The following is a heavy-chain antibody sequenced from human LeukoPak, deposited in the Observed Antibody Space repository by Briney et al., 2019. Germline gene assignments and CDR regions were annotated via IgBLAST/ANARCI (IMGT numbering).Heavy chain of an antibody. CDR3: ARALTHVGYCSSTSCHTGGDY. V-gene: IGHV1-46*01. D-gene: IGHD2-2*02. CDR2: INPSGGST. CDR1: GYTFTSYD. Sequence: ASVKVSCKASGYTFTSYDINWVRQAPGQGLEWMGIINPSGGSTSYAQKFQGRVTMTRDTSTSTVYMELSSLRSEDTAVYYCARALTHVGYCSSTSCHTGGDYWGQGTLVTVSS. J-gene: IGHJ4*02.